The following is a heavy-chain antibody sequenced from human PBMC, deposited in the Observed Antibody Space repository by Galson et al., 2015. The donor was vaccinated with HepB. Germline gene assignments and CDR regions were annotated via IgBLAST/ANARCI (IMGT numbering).Heavy chain of an antibody. Sequence: SLRLAGPAQGFNDSSPAMNWAVQAPRKGLEGGSSSSDDGDPRPHADSVKGRFTISRDTSKNTLYLQMNSLRAEDSALYYCAKSPSRSWSEFDIWGQGTMVIVSS. J-gene: IGHJ3*02. V-gene: IGHV3-23*01. CDR1: GFNDSSPA. CDR3: AKSPSRSWSEFDI. D-gene: IGHD6-13*01. CDR2: SSDDGDPR.